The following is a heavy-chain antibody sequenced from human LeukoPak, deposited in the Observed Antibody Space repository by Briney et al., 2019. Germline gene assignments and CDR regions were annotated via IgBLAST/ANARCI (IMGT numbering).Heavy chain of an antibody. V-gene: IGHV3-23*01. CDR1: GLPFIGFA. J-gene: IGHJ4*02. CDR3: AKDHVLATNRPYYFDY. Sequence: GGPLSFSVAALGLPFIGFALTWAPQAQGKGLNGVPSISGITGSTFYADSVQGRFTISRDNSNNTLYLQMNSLGAEDTAVYYCAKDHVLATNRPYYFDYWGQGTLVTVSS. CDR2: ISGITGST. D-gene: IGHD5-12*01.